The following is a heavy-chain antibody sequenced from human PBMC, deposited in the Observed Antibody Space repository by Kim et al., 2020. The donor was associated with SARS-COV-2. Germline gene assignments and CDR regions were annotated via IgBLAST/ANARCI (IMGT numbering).Heavy chain of an antibody. V-gene: IGHV3-74*01. D-gene: IGHD5-12*01. Sequence: NGDGMADYADSVKGRFTISRDNTKNTLYLQMNSLRVEDTAVYYCAWTFHYWGQGTLVTVSS. CDR3: AWTFHY. CDR2: NGDGMA. J-gene: IGHJ4*02.